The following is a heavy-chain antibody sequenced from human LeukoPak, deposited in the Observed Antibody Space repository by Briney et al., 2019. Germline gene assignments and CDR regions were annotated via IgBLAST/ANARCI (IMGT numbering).Heavy chain of an antibody. Sequence: GGSLRLSCAASGFTFSSYAMSWVRQAPGKGLEGVSTISGSGWSAYYADAVQGRFTISRDNSKNTLYLQMNSLRAEDTVVYYCAKGGPLYRHFDYWGQGTLVSVSS. V-gene: IGHV3-23*01. CDR3: AKGGPLYRHFDY. CDR1: GFTFSSYA. D-gene: IGHD2-2*02. J-gene: IGHJ4*02. CDR2: ISGSGWSA.